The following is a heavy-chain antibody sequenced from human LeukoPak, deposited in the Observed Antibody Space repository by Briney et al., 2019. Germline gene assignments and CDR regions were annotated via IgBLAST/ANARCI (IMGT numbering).Heavy chain of an antibody. CDR1: GFTFSSYW. CDR2: IKQDGSEK. Sequence: GGSLRLSCAASGFTFSSYWMSWVRQAPGKGLEWVANIKQDGSEKYYVDSVKGRFTISRDNAKNPLYLQMNSLRAEDTAVYYCARRAASLEVINYFDYWGQGTLVTVSS. J-gene: IGHJ4*02. CDR3: ARRAASLEVINYFDY. V-gene: IGHV3-7*03. D-gene: IGHD3-22*01.